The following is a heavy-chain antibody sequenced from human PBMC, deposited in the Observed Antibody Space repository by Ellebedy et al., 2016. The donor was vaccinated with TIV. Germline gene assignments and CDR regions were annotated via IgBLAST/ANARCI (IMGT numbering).Heavy chain of an antibody. V-gene: IGHV3-23*01. CDR2: ISGSGGST. CDR1: GFTFSSYS. Sequence: GESLKISCAASGFTFSSYSMNWVRQAPGKGLEWVSAISGSGGSTYYADSVKGRFTISRDNSKNTLYLQMNSLRAEDTAVYYCAKVQVVAGYFDYWGQGTLVTVSS. D-gene: IGHD6-19*01. J-gene: IGHJ4*02. CDR3: AKVQVVAGYFDY.